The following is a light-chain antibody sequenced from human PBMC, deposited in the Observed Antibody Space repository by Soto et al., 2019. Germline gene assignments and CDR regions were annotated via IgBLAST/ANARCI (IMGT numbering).Light chain of an antibody. CDR3: QQDSSWPLT. J-gene: IGKJ4*01. CDR2: GVS. V-gene: IGKV3-15*01. Sequence: EIVMTQSPATLSVSPGERATLSCRASQSVTNSYLAWYQQKPGQAPRLLIYGVSTRATGIPARFSGSGSGTEFTLTISSLQSEDFAVYYCQQDSSWPLTFGGGTKVEIK. CDR1: QSVTNSY.